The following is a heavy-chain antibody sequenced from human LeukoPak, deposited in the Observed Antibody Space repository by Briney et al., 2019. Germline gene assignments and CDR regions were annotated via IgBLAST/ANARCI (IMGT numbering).Heavy chain of an antibody. V-gene: IGHV3-66*01. J-gene: IGHJ4*02. CDR3: ARDGYSSGWLLIDY. Sequence: PGGSLRLSCAASGFTVSSNYMSWVRQAPGKGLEWVSVIYSGGSTYYADSVQGRSTISRDDSKNTLYLQMNSLRAEDTAMYYCARDGYSSGWLLIDYWGQGTLVTVSS. CDR1: GFTVSSNY. CDR2: IYSGGST. D-gene: IGHD6-19*01.